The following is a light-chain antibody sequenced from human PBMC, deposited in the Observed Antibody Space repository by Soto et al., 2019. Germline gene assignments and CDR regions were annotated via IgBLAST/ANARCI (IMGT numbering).Light chain of an antibody. Sequence: EILMTQSPATLSVSPGERATLSCSASQSISSNLAWYQQKPGQAPRLLMFRTSSRATGFPARFGGSGSGTEFNLTISSLQSEDFGVYYCQQYNNWPRATFGGGTKVDIK. CDR1: QSISSN. V-gene: IGKV3-15*01. J-gene: IGKJ4*01. CDR3: QQYNNWPRAT. CDR2: RTS.